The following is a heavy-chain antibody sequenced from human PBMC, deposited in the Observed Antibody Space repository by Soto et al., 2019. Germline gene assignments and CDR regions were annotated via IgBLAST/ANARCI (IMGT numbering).Heavy chain of an antibody. D-gene: IGHD1-26*01. CDR2: IWYDGSNK. V-gene: IGHV3-33*01. J-gene: IGHJ4*02. CDR1: GFTFSSYG. CDR3: ARDGGSGEGATLYYFDY. Sequence: GESLKISCAASGFTFSSYGMHWVRQAPGKGLEWVAVIWYDGSNKYSADSVKGRFTISRDNSKNTLYLQMNSLRAEDTAVYYCARDGGSGEGATLYYFDYWGQGTLVPVSS.